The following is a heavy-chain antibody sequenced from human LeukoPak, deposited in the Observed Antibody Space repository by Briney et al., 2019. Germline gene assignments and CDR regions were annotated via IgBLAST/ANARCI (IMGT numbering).Heavy chain of an antibody. CDR2: INHSGST. V-gene: IGHV4-34*01. CDR1: GGSFSGYY. J-gene: IGHJ4*02. CDR3: AREGGFYGSGSYYRVPSFDY. D-gene: IGHD3-10*01. Sequence: PSETLSLTCAVYGGSFSGYYWSWIRQPPGKGLEWIGEINHSGSTNYNPSLKSRVTISVDTSKNQFSLKLSSVTAADTAVYYCAREGGFYGSGSYYRVPSFDYWGQGTLVTVSS.